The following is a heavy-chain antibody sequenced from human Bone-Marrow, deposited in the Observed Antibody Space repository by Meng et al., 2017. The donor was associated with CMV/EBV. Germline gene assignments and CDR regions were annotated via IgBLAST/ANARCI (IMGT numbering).Heavy chain of an antibody. Sequence: SGFTLGYYATHWVRQAPGKGLAWVALISYDGTEKYYAVSVRGRFSISRDNSKNTLYLHMTSLRTEDTAVYYCLRDPAIFGIGYYFDYWGQGALVTVSS. D-gene: IGHD3-3*01. CDR1: GFTLGYYA. CDR3: LRDPAIFGIGYYFDY. J-gene: IGHJ4*02. V-gene: IGHV3-30-3*01. CDR2: ISYDGTEK.